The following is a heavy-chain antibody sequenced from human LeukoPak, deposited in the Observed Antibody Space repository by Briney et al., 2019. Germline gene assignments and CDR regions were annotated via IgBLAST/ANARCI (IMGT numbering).Heavy chain of an antibody. Sequence: SETLSLTCAVYGGSFSGYYWSWIRQPPGKGLEWIGEINHSGSTNYNPSLKSRVTISVDTSKNQFSLKLSSVTAADTAVYYCARGGRTKIMDYWGQGTLVTVSS. J-gene: IGHJ4*02. V-gene: IGHV4-34*01. D-gene: IGHD2-8*01. CDR3: ARGGRTKIMDY. CDR2: INHSGST. CDR1: GGSFSGYY.